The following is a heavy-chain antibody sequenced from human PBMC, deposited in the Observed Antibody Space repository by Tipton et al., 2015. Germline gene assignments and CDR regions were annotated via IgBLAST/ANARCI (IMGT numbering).Heavy chain of an antibody. V-gene: IGHV4-38-2*01. D-gene: IGHD3-3*01. CDR3: ARFRFQNQFEIDH. CDR1: GYSISSGYY. Sequence: TLSLTCAVSGYSISSGYYWGWIRQPPGKGLEWIGSIYHRGDTNYNPSLKSRVTISVDKSKNQFSLKVTSVTAADTAVYFCARFRFQNQFEIDHWGQGTLVTVSS. CDR2: IYHRGDT. J-gene: IGHJ4*02.